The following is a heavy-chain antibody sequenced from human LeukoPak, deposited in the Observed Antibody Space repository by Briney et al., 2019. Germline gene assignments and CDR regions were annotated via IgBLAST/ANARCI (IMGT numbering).Heavy chain of an antibody. CDR1: GGSISSSSYY. Sequence: SETLSLTCTVSGGSISSSSYYWGWIRQPPGKGLEWIGSIYYSGSTYYNPSLKSRVTISVDTSKNQFSLKLSSVTAADTAVYYCATTYYYGSGQYYYYYYYMDVWGKGTTVTVSS. D-gene: IGHD3-10*01. V-gene: IGHV4-39*07. CDR2: IYYSGST. CDR3: ATTYYYGSGQYYYYYYYMDV. J-gene: IGHJ6*03.